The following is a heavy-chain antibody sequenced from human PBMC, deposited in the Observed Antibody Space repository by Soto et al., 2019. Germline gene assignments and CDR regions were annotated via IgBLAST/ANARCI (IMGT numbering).Heavy chain of an antibody. CDR3: ARENGAAAGLYYFDY. V-gene: IGHV4-31*03. D-gene: IGHD6-13*01. Sequence: PSETLSLTCTVSGGSISSGGYYWSWIRQHPGKGLEWIGYIYYSGSTYYNPSLKSRVTISVDTSKNQFSLKLSSVTAADTAVYYCARENGAAAGLYYFDYWGQGTLVTVSS. CDR2: IYYSGST. CDR1: GGSISSGGYY. J-gene: IGHJ4*02.